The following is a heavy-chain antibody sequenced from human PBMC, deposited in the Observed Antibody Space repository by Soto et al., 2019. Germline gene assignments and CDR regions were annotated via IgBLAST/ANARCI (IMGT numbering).Heavy chain of an antibody. D-gene: IGHD3-9*01. CDR1: GYTFTSYD. J-gene: IGHJ6*03. CDR2: MNPNSGNT. V-gene: IGHV1-8*01. CDR3: ARILYDILTGDYYMDV. Sequence: DSVKVSCKASGYTFTSYDSNWVRQATGQGLEWMGWMNPNSGNTGYAQKFQGRVTMTRNTSISTAYMELSSLRSEDTAVYYCARILYDILTGDYYMDVWGKGTTVTVSS.